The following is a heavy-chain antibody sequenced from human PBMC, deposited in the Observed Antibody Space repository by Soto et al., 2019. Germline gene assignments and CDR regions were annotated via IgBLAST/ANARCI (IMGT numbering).Heavy chain of an antibody. D-gene: IGHD5-12*01. CDR3: ARGRDGYSGYVRRISRLDP. Sequence: SETLSLTCAVYGGSFSGYYWSWIRQPPGKGLEWIGEINHSGSTNYNPSLKSRVTISVDTSKNQFSLKLSSVTAADTAVYYCARGRDGYSGYVRRISRLDPWGQGTLVT. CDR1: GGSFSGYY. J-gene: IGHJ5*02. CDR2: INHSGST. V-gene: IGHV4-34*01.